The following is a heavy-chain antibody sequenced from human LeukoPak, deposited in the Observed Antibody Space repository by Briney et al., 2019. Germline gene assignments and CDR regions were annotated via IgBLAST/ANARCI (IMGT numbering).Heavy chain of an antibody. D-gene: IGHD3-16*02. J-gene: IGHJ4*02. CDR3: AREMITFGGVIVTPFDY. CDR2: IWYDGSNK. V-gene: IGHV3-33*01. CDR1: GFTFSSYG. Sequence: PGRSLRLSCAASGFTFSSYGMHWVRQAPGKGLEWVAVIWYDGSNKYYADSAKGRFTISRDNSKNTLYLQMNSLRAEDTAVYYCAREMITFGGVIVTPFDYWGRGTLVTVSS.